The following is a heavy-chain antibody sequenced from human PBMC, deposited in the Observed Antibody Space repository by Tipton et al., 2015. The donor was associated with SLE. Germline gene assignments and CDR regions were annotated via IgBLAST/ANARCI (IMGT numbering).Heavy chain of an antibody. CDR2: ISKSGNS. CDR3: ATSPPGFREGEFDR. J-gene: IGHJ4*02. D-gene: IGHD3-10*01. Sequence: TLSLTCAVSGGSISSDDFYWTWIRQHPGEGLEWIGHISKSGNSYQNPFLKGRLSMSVDTSKNQFFLKLTSVTSADTAVYYCATSPPGFREGEFDRWGQGALVTVSS. V-gene: IGHV4-31*11. CDR1: GGSISSDDFY.